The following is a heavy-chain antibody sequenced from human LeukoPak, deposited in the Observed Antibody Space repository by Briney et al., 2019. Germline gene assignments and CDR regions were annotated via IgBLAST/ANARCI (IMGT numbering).Heavy chain of an antibody. V-gene: IGHV4-4*07. CDR2: IYTSGST. Sequence: SETLSLTCTVSGGSISSYYWSWIRQPARKGLEWIGRIYTSGSTNYNPSLKSRVTMSVDTSKNQLSLKLSSVTAADTAVYYCARGYSSSWDDAFDIWGQGTMVTVSS. D-gene: IGHD6-13*01. CDR3: ARGYSSSWDDAFDI. CDR1: GGSISSYY. J-gene: IGHJ3*02.